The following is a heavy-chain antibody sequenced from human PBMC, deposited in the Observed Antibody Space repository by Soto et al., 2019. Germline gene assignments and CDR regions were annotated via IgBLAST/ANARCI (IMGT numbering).Heavy chain of an antibody. Sequence: QVQLVQSGAEVKKPGASVKVSCKASGYTFTSSGMSWVRQAPGQGLEWMGWISAHTGSSEYAQRFEGRVTMTTARSTRTAYMVRRSLRSDDAAVYYCARAFFYQGSDSRGYSFDAFDFWGPGTLVTVSS. CDR2: ISAHTGSS. V-gene: IGHV1-18*01. D-gene: IGHD3-22*01. CDR1: GYTFTSSG. J-gene: IGHJ3*01. CDR3: ARAFFYQGSDSRGYSFDAFDF.